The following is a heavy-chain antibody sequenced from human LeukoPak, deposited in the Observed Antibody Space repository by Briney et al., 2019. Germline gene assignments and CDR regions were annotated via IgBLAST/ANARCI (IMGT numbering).Heavy chain of an antibody. CDR2: IKSKTDGGTT. CDR1: GFTFSNAW. CDR3: TTRRRGGYTYSYYFDY. D-gene: IGHD5-12*01. J-gene: IGHJ4*02. V-gene: IGHV3-15*01. Sequence: GGSLRLSCAASGFTFSNAWMSWVRQAPGKGLEWVGRIKSKTDGGTTDYAAPVKGRFTISRDDSKNTLYLQMNSLKTEDTAVYYCTTRRRGGYTYSYYFDYWGQGTLVTVSS.